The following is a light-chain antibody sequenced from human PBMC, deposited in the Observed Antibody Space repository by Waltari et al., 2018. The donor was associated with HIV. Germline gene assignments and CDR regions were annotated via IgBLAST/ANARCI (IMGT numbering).Light chain of an antibody. Sequence: DIVLTQSPGTLSLSPGERATLSCRASQSVRSSFLAWYQQKPGQPPRLLIYGASSRATGIPDRFSGSGSGTDFTLTISRVEPEDLALYYCQQYRSSQWTFGQGTKVEIK. CDR3: QQYRSSQWT. V-gene: IGKV3-20*01. CDR2: GAS. CDR1: QSVRSSF. J-gene: IGKJ1*01.